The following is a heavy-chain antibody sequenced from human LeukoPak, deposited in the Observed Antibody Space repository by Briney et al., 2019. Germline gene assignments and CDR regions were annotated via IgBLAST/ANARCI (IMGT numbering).Heavy chain of an antibody. CDR1: GFTLSTYA. V-gene: IGHV3-30*02. J-gene: IGHJ5*02. D-gene: IGHD3-10*01. CDR3: AKLGQYGSGSYYKDNWFDP. CDR2: IRYDGSNK. Sequence: GGSLRLSCAASGFTLSTYAMSWVRQAPGKGLEWVAFIRYDGSNKYYADSVKGRFTISRDNSKNTLYLQMNSLRAEDTAVYYCAKLGQYGSGSYYKDNWFDPWGQGTLVTVSS.